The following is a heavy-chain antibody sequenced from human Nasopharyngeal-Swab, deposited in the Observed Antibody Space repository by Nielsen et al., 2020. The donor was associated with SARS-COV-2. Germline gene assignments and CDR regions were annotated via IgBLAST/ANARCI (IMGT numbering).Heavy chain of an antibody. D-gene: IGHD1-14*01. J-gene: IGHJ5*02. CDR3: ATIRTPGGVS. Sequence: SVKVSCKAYGTTFSTSAVQWVRQARGQRLEWIGWIVVPTGKTNFGQNFHERVTITRDMSTRTAFMELNSLRSEDTAVYYCATIRTPGGVSWGQGTPVTVSS. CDR2: IVVPTGKT. CDR1: GTTFSTSA. V-gene: IGHV1-58*01.